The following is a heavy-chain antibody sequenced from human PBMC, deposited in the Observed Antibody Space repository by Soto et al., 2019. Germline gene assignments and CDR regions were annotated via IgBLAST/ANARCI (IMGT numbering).Heavy chain of an antibody. J-gene: IGHJ3*02. V-gene: IGHV4-31*03. CDR3: AGDRDAFDI. CDR1: GGSISSGGYY. Sequence: QVQLQESGPGLVKPSQTLSLTCTVSGGSISSGGYYWSWIRQHPGKGLEWIGSIYYSGSTYYNLTLKSRVTISVDPSKIHFSLKRSSVTAAVTAVYYCAGDRDAFDIWGQGTMVTVSS. CDR2: IYYSGST.